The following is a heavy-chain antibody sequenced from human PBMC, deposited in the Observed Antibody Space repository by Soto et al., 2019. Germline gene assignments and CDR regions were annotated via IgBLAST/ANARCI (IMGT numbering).Heavy chain of an antibody. CDR2: IWYDGSNK. Sequence: GGSLRLSCAASGFTFSSYGMHWVRQAPGKGLEWVAVIWYDGSNKYYADSVKGRFTISRDNSKNTLYLQMNSLRAEDTAVYYCARVFHPPAYYFDYWGQGTLVTVSS. CDR3: ARVFHPPAYYFDY. J-gene: IGHJ4*02. CDR1: GFTFSSYG. V-gene: IGHV3-33*01.